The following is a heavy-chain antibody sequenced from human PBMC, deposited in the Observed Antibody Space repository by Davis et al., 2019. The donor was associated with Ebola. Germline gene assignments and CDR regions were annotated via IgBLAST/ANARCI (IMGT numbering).Heavy chain of an antibody. J-gene: IGHJ6*02. D-gene: IGHD2/OR15-2a*01. CDR2: IYSGGST. V-gene: IGHV3-53*05. CDR3: ASYYFSYYYGMDV. Sequence: GESLKISCAASGFTVSSNYMSWVRQAPGKGLEWVSVIYSGGSTYYADSVKGRFTISRDNSKNTLYLQMNSLRAEDTAVYYCASYYFSYYYGMDVWGQGTTVTVSS. CDR1: GFTVSSNY.